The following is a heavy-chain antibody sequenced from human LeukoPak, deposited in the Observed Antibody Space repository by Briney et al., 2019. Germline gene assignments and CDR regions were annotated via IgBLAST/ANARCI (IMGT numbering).Heavy chain of an antibody. CDR1: GGSISSDY. Sequence: SETLSLTCTVSGGSISSDYWSWIRQPPGKGLEWIGYIYYSGSTNYNPSLKSRVTISVDTSKNQFSLKLSSVTAADTAVYYCARAQRSYYYYGMDVWGQGTTVTVSS. J-gene: IGHJ6*02. CDR2: IYYSGST. CDR3: ARAQRSYYYYGMDV. V-gene: IGHV4-59*01.